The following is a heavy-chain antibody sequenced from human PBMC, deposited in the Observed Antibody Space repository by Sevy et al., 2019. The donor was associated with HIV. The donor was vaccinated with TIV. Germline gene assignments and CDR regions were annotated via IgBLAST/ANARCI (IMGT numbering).Heavy chain of an antibody. CDR3: ARDSDNYDILTGYYPFDY. CDR2: INPIGGST. D-gene: IGHD3-9*01. V-gene: IGHV1-46*01. CDR1: GYTFTSYY. J-gene: IGHJ4*02. Sequence: ASVKVSCKASGYTFTSYYMHWVRQAPGQGLEWMGIINPIGGSTNYAQKFQGRVTMTRDTCTSTVYMELSSLRSEDTAVYYCARDSDNYDILTGYYPFDYWGQGTLVTVSS.